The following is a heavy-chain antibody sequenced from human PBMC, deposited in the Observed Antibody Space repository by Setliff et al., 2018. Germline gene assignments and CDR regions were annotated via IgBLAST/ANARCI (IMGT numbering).Heavy chain of an antibody. D-gene: IGHD3-22*01. CDR2: TIPMFGTT. Sequence: VKVSCKASGGTFSSYGISWVRQAPGQGLEWMGGTIPMFGTTNYARKFQGRVTIITDESTSTACMQLSSLGSEDTAVYYCVREGVDSRSSTDYRYYMDVWGKGTTVTVSS. V-gene: IGHV1-69*05. CDR3: VREGVDSRSSTDYRYYMDV. J-gene: IGHJ6*03. CDR1: GGTFSSYG.